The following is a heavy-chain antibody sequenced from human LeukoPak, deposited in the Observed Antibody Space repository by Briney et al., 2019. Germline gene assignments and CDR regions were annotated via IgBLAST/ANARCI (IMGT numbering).Heavy chain of an antibody. D-gene: IGHD3-3*01. CDR2: IYYSGST. CDR3: ARHRTYYDFWSGYYDRLGFDY. CDR1: GGSISSSSYF. Sequence: SETLSLTCIVSGGSISSSSYFWGWIRQPPGKGLEWIGNIYYSGSTYYNPSLKSRVTISVDTSKTQFSLGLSSVTAADTAVYYCARHRTYYDFWSGYYDRLGFDYWGQGTLVTVSS. J-gene: IGHJ4*02. V-gene: IGHV4-39*01.